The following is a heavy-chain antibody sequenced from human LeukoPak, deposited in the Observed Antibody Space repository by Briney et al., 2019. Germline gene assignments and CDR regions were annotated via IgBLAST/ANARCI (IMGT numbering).Heavy chain of an antibody. CDR1: GFTFSNYA. D-gene: IGHD2-2*01. V-gene: IGHV3-23*01. CDR2: FTGSGDDT. CDR3: AKDIVLIPAAAFDY. Sequence: GRSLRLSCAASGFTFSNYAMSWVRRAPGKGLEWVSTFTGSGDDTYYADSVKGRFTISRDNSKNTLYLQMNSLRADDTAVYYCAKDIVLIPAAAFDYWGQGTLVTVSS. J-gene: IGHJ4*02.